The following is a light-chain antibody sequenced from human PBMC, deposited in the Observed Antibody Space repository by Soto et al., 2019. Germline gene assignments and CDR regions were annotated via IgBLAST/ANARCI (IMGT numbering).Light chain of an antibody. CDR1: QSICSY. CDR3: QQSYSTPPWT. Sequence: DIQMTQSPSSLSASVGDRVTITCRASQSICSYLNWYQQKPGKAPKLLIYAASSLQSGVPSRFSGSGSGTDFTLTISSLQPEDFATYYCQQSYSTPPWTFGQGTKVEIK. V-gene: IGKV1-39*01. CDR2: AAS. J-gene: IGKJ1*01.